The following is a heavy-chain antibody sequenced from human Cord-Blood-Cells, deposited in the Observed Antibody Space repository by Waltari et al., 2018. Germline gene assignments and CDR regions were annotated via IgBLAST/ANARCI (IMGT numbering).Heavy chain of an antibody. CDR1: GGSISSHY. V-gene: IGHV4-59*11. CDR3: ARVWGSYFDY. Sequence: QVQLQESGPGLVKPSETLSLTCTVSGGSISSHYWSWIRQPPGKGLEWIGYIYYSGSTNCTPCLKSRVTISVDTSKNQFSLKLSSVTAADTAVYYCARVWGSYFDYWGQGTLVTVSS. D-gene: IGHD3-16*01. CDR2: IYYSGST. J-gene: IGHJ4*02.